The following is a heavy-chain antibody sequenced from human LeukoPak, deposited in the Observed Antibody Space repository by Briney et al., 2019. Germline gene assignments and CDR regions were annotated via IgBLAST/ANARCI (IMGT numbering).Heavy chain of an antibody. D-gene: IGHD3-10*01. CDR2: ISSSGSTK. CDR3: ARAFGSGSYSF. Sequence: GGSLRHSCAASGFTFSSYEMNWVRQAPGKGLEWVSYISSSGSTKYYADSVKGRITISRDNAKKSMYLQMNSLRAEDTAVYYCARAFGSGSYSFWGQGTLVSVSS. J-gene: IGHJ4*02. CDR1: GFTFSSYE. V-gene: IGHV3-48*03.